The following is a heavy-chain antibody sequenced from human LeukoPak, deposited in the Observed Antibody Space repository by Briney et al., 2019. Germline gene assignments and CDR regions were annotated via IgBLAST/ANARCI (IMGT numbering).Heavy chain of an antibody. CDR2: VYTSGYT. CDR1: GGSMNTYY. V-gene: IGHV4-4*07. D-gene: IGHD1-26*01. Sequence: SETLSLTCSVSGGSMNTYYWTWLRQPAGKGLEWIGRVYTSGYTKYNPSLQSRVTMSVDTSKEQLSLMLTSLTAADTAVYYCARETLVGTTNYFDYWGQGALVTVSS. J-gene: IGHJ4*02. CDR3: ARETLVGTTNYFDY.